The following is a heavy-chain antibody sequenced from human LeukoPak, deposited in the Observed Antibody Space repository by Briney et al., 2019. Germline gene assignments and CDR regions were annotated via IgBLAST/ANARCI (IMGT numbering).Heavy chain of an antibody. CDR2: IWCDGSNK. CDR3: AKDRGVQLWLFDY. J-gene: IGHJ4*02. Sequence: PVGSLRLSCAASGFTFSSYGMHWVRQAPGKGLEWVAVIWCDGSNKYYADSVKGRFTISRDNSKNTLYLQMNSLRAEDTAVYYCAKDRGVQLWLFDYWGQGTLVTVSS. CDR1: GFTFSSYG. V-gene: IGHV3-33*06. D-gene: IGHD5-18*01.